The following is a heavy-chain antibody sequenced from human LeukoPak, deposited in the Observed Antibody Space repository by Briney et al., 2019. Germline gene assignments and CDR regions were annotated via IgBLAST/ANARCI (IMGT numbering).Heavy chain of an antibody. J-gene: IGHJ4*02. D-gene: IGHD1-26*01. V-gene: IGHV3-30*02. Sequence: GGSLRLSCGAPGFTFSSYGMHWVRQAPGKGLEWVAFIRNDGRNKYYADSVKGRFTISRDNSKNSLYLQMNSLRAEDTAVYYCARDLSVGSKPDLGFDYWGQGTLVTVSS. CDR2: IRNDGRNK. CDR3: ARDLSVGSKPDLGFDY. CDR1: GFTFSSYG.